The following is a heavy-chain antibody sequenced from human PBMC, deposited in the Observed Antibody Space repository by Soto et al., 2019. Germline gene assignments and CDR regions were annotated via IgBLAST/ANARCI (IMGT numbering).Heavy chain of an antibody. CDR2: ISRYGDFT. J-gene: IGHJ4*02. CDR3: AKDRYFDHDSRGYLFDN. D-gene: IGHD3-22*01. CDR1: GFTFNIYA. Sequence: EVQLLESGGDLIQPGGSLRLSCAASGFTFNIYAMTWVRQAPGKGLEWVSAISRYGDFTYYADSVEGRFTISRDNSKNTLYLQMNRLRAEDTAVYYCAKDRYFDHDSRGYLFDNWGQGTLVTVSS. V-gene: IGHV3-23*01.